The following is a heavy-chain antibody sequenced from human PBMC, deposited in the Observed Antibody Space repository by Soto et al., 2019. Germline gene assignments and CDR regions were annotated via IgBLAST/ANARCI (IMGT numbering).Heavy chain of an antibody. J-gene: IGHJ6*02. CDR3: VQSRCGGDCLQSYSSHSYYGLDV. D-gene: IGHD2-21*02. Sequence: SGPTLVNPTQTLTLTCTFSGLSLSTTGVGVGWIRQPPGKALEWLALIYWDDDKRYSPSLKSRLTITKDTSKNQVVLTMTNMDPVDTATYYCVQSRCGGDCLQSYSSHSYYGLDVWGQGTTVTVSS. V-gene: IGHV2-5*02. CDR1: GLSLSTTGVG. CDR2: IYWDDDK.